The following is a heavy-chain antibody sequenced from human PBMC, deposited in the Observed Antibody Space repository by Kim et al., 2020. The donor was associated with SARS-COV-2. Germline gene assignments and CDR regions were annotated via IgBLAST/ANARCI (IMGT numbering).Heavy chain of an antibody. J-gene: IGHJ5*02. CDR1: GDSLRSGFF. D-gene: IGHD2-21*02. CDR3: ARGGVVVTALSLDP. CDR2: TYHTGTS. Sequence: SETLSLTCTISGDSLRSGFFWAWIRQRPGKGLEWIGYTYHTGTSYYNPSLKNRLTMSVDTSTNQIFLSLSSVTSADTAVYYCARGGVVVTALSLDPWGQGTRVTVSS. V-gene: IGHV4-31*03.